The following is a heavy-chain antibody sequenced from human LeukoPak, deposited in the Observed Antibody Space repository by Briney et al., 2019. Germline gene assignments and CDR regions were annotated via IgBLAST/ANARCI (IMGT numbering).Heavy chain of an antibody. D-gene: IGHD6-19*01. CDR3: AKDMGIAVADPPYFDY. J-gene: IGHJ4*02. CDR2: ISWDGGST. Sequence: PGGSLRLSCAASGFTFNDYAMHWVRHAPGKGVEWVSLISWDGGSTYYADSVKGRFTISRDNSKNSLYLQMNSLRAEDTALYYCAKDMGIAVADPPYFDYWGQGTLVTVSS. V-gene: IGHV3-43D*03. CDR1: GFTFNDYA.